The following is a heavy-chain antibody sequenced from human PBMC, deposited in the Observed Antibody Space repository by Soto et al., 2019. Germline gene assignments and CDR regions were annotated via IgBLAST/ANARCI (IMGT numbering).Heavy chain of an antibody. CDR3: ARDAGGQSGNFIFDS. V-gene: IGHV3-33*01. CDR2: MWYHGRDK. J-gene: IGHJ4*02. CDR1: GFSFSDYV. D-gene: IGHD1-26*01. Sequence: PGGSLRLSCAASGFSFSDYVIHWVRQSPGEGLEWVAVMWYHGRDKFYAESVKGRFTITRDNSKNTLYLQMNSLRAEDTAVHYCARDAGGQSGNFIFDSWGQGALVTVSS.